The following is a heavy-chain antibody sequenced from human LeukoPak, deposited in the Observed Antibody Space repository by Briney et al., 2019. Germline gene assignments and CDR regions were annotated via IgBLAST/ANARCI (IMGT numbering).Heavy chain of an antibody. D-gene: IGHD2-15*01. CDR2: MNPNSGNT. V-gene: IGHV1-8*01. J-gene: IGHJ6*02. CDR1: GYTFTSYD. Sequence: ASVKVSCKASGYTFTSYDINWVRQATGQGLEWMGWMNPNSGNTGYAQKFQGRVTMTRNTSISTAYMELSSLRSEDTAVHYCARGGYCSGGSCYKRIYYYYYGMDVWGQGTTVTVSS. CDR3: ARGGYCSGGSCYKRIYYYYYGMDV.